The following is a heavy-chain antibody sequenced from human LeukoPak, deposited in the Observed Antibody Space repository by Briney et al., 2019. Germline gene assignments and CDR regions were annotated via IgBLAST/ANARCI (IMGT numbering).Heavy chain of an antibody. CDR1: GFTFTSYA. J-gene: IGHJ3*02. D-gene: IGHD5-18*01. Sequence: GASVKVSCKASGFTFTSYAINWVRQAPGQGLEWMGWNNINTANPTYAQGFTGRFVFSLDTSVSTAYLQISSLKAEDTAVYYCARRRDERGYKDIFDIWGQGTMVTVSS. CDR2: NNINTANP. CDR3: ARRRDERGYKDIFDI. V-gene: IGHV7-4-1*02.